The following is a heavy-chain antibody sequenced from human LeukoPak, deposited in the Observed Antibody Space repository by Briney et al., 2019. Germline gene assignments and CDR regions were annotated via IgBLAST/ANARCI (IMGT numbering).Heavy chain of an antibody. CDR2: ISSSSSTI. D-gene: IGHD2-8*02. J-gene: IGHJ4*02. Sequence: GGSLRLSCAASGFTFSGSAMHWVRQAPGKGLEWVSYISSSSSTIYYADSVKGRFTISRDNAKNSLSLQMNSLRAEDTAIYYCATYRQVLLPFESWGQGTLVTVSS. V-gene: IGHV3-48*01. CDR1: GFTFSGSA. CDR3: ATYRQVLLPFES.